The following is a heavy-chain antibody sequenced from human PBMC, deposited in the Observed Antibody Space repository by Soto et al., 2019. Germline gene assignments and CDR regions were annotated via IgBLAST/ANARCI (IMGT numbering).Heavy chain of an antibody. CDR3: AKDSPSPYDSSGSDAFDI. J-gene: IGHJ3*02. V-gene: IGHV3-48*01. D-gene: IGHD3-22*01. CDR2: ISRSSSPT. CDR1: RFIFSSYG. Sequence: PGGSLRLSCAASRFIFSSYGMNWVRQAPGRGLEWLAYISRSSSPTYYADSVKGRFTISRDNSKNTLYLQMNSLRAEDTAVYYCAKDSPSPYDSSGSDAFDIWGQGTMVTVSS.